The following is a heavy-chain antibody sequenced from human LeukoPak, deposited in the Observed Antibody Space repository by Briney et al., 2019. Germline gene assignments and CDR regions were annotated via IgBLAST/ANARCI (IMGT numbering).Heavy chain of an antibody. CDR1: GYSFKDYG. Sequence: GGSLRLSCASTGYSFKDYGMHWVRQPPGKGLEWVSAINWNGGGTDYADSVKGRFTIFRDNAKNSLYLQLSSLRPEDTALYYCAKHLTATNTYIFFGLDVWGQGTSVTVSS. CDR2: INWNGGGT. J-gene: IGHJ6*02. V-gene: IGHV3-9*01. D-gene: IGHD1-26*01. CDR3: AKHLTATNTYIFFGLDV.